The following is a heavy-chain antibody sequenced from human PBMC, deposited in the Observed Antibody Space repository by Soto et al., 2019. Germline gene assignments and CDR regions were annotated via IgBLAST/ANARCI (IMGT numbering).Heavy chain of an antibody. CDR3: ATSADNWFDP. CDR2: VYYSGSA. V-gene: IGHV4-39*02. J-gene: IGHJ5*02. CDR1: GGSMSSSTFY. Sequence: SETLSLTCSVSGGSMSSSTFYWGWIRQPPGKGLEWIGSVYYSGSAYYNSSLKTRVTMSVDLSKNHFSLGLSSVTAADTAVYYCATSADNWFDPWGQGTLVTVSS.